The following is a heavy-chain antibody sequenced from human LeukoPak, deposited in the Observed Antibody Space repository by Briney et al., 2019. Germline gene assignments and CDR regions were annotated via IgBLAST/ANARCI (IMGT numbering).Heavy chain of an antibody. CDR2: IYSGGST. D-gene: IGHD3-16*02. V-gene: IGHV3-66*01. CDR3: ARDARDYVWGSYRAPSDY. CDR1: GFTVSSNY. J-gene: IGHJ4*02. Sequence: GGSLRLSCAASGFTVSSNYMSWVRQAPGKGLEWVSVIYSGGSTYYADSVKGRFTISRDNSKNTLYLQMNSLRAEDTAVYYCARDARDYVWGSYRAPSDYWGQGTLVTVSS.